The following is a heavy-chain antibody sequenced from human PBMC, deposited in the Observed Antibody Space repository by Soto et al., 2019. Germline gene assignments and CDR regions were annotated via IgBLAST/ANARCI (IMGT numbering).Heavy chain of an antibody. V-gene: IGHV4-4*02. CDR2: KHHSGST. CDR1: GGSINNGYW. J-gene: IGHJ6*02. Sequence: QVHLQESGPGLVKPSGTLSLTCGVSGGSINNGYWWTWVRQPPGKGLEWIGEKHHSGSTNFNLSLRSRFSISLDKSKIQFSLILRPVTAADPAVYYCAYRSGWWCLDVWGPGTTVTVSS. CDR3: AYRSGWWCLDV. D-gene: IGHD2-8*02.